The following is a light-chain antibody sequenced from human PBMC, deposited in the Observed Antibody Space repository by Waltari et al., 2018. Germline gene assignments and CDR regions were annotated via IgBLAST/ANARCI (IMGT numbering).Light chain of an antibody. CDR1: SSDVGSYNA. V-gene: IGLV2-23*02. CDR2: EVT. CDR3: CSYASTDSYV. J-gene: IGLJ1*01. Sequence: QSALTQPASVSGSPGQSITISCTGTSSDVGSYNAVSWYQKTPGQAPKLMTYEVTKRPSGISYRFSGSKSGNTASLTISGLQAEDEADYYCCSYASTDSYVFGTGTKVTVL.